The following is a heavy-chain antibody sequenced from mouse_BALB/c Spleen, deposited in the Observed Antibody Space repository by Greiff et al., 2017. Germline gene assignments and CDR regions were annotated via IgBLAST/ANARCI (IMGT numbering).Heavy chain of an antibody. Sequence: VQLQQSGAELVRPGTSVKVSCKASGYAFTNYLIEWVKQRPGQGLEWIGVINPGSGGTNYNEKFKGKATLTADKSSSTAYMQLSSLTSDDSAVYFCATRANWDGAMDYWGQGTSVTVSS. CDR2: INPGSGGT. J-gene: IGHJ4*01. CDR3: ATRANWDGAMDY. V-gene: IGHV1-54*01. CDR1: GYAFTNYL. D-gene: IGHD4-1*01.